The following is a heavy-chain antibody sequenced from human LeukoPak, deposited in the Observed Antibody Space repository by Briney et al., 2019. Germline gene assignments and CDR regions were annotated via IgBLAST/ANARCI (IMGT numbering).Heavy chain of an antibody. D-gene: IGHD6-19*01. V-gene: IGHV4-59*08. CDR1: GGSINSHY. Sequence: SETLSLTCTVSGGSINSHYWSWIRQPPGKGLEWIGHIYYSGNTNYNPSLQSRVTISVDRSKNQFSLKLSSVTAADTAVYYCARCVAVAGIIRDWGQGTLVTVSS. CDR2: IYYSGNT. J-gene: IGHJ4*02. CDR3: ARCVAVAGIIRD.